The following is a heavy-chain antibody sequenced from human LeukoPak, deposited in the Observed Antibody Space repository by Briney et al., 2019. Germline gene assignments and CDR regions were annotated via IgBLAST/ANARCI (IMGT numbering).Heavy chain of an antibody. CDR1: GYTFTSYG. CDR3: ARAIAVAGRTACDY. V-gene: IGHV1-18*01. J-gene: IGHJ4*02. CDR2: ISAYNGNT. Sequence: ASVKVSCKASGYTFTSYGISWVRQAPGQGLEWMGWISAYNGNTNYAQKLQGRVTMTTDTSTSTAYMELRSLRSDDTAVYYCARAIAVAGRTACDYWGQGTLVTVSS. D-gene: IGHD6-19*01.